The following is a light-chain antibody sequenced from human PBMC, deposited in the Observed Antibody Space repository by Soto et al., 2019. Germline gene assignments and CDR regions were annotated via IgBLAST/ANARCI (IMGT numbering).Light chain of an antibody. Sequence: QSALTQPRSVSGSPGQSVTISCTGTSSDVGAYNYVSWFQQHPGKAPKLMMSDVSKRPSGVPDRFSGSKSGTTASLTISGLQAEDAADYYCCSYAGSYTLLFGGGTQLTVL. CDR1: SSDVGAYNY. CDR2: DVS. CDR3: CSYAGSYTLL. J-gene: IGLJ7*01. V-gene: IGLV2-11*01.